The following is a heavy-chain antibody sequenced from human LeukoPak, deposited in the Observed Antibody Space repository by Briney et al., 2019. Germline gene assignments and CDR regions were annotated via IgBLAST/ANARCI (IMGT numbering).Heavy chain of an antibody. CDR2: ISYDGSNK. CDR3: ARAGGGHFFYGMDV. CDR1: GFTFSSYA. Sequence: PGGSLRLSCAASGFTFSSYAMSWVRQAPGKGLEWVAVISYDGSNKYYADSVKGRFTISRDTSKNTLYLQVNSLRGEDTAVYYCARAGGGHFFYGMDVWGQGTTVTVSS. V-gene: IGHV3-30*04. D-gene: IGHD3-16*01. J-gene: IGHJ6*02.